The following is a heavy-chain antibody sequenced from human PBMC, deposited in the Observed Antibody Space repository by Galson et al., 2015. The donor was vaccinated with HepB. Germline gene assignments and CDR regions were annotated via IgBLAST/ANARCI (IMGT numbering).Heavy chain of an antibody. CDR3: ARHCDYYGSGSYCNLLDS. Sequence: QYGAEVTKPGDSLKISCTASGYSFPNYWIAWVRQTPGKGLEWMGIINPGDSENRYSASFQSQVTISVDKSITTAYLQWSSLKASDTAIYYCARHCDYYGSGSYCNLLDSWGQGTLVTVSS. CDR1: GYSFPNYW. CDR2: INPGDSEN. D-gene: IGHD3-10*01. V-gene: IGHV5-51*01. J-gene: IGHJ5*01.